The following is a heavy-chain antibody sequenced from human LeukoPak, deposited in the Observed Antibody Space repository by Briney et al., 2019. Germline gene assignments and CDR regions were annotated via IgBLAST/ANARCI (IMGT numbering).Heavy chain of an antibody. CDR1: AFTFSSYY. Sequence: GGSLRLSCVASAFTFSSYYMIWVRQAPGKGLEWVASINEDGSQKFYVDSVRGRFTISRDNVKNSLYLQMNSLRVGDTAVYYCATSRVPYGLDVRGQGTTVTVSS. CDR3: ATSRVPYGLDV. CDR2: INEDGSQK. J-gene: IGHJ6*02. V-gene: IGHV3-7*01.